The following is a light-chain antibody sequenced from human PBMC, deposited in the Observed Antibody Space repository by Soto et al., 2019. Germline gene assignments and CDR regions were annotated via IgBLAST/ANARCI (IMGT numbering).Light chain of an antibody. CDR3: SSYTSSSSYV. V-gene: IGLV2-14*01. J-gene: IGLJ1*01. CDR1: SSDVGCYNY. CDR2: EVS. Sequence: QSALTQPASVSVSPGQSITISCTGTSSDVGCYNYVSWYQQHPGNAPKLMIYEVSNRPSGVSNRFSGSKSGNTASLTISWLQAEDEADYYCSSYTSSSSYVFGTGTKLTVL.